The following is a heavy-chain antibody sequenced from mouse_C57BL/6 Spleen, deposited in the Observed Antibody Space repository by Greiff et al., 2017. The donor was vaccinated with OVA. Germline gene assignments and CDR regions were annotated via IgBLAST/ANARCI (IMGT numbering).Heavy chain of an antibody. V-gene: IGHV1-4*01. CDR3: AIAYYGSNPWYAMDY. CDR1: GYTFTSYT. Sequence: QVQLQQSGAELARPGASVKMSCKASGYTFTSYTMHWVKQRPGQGLEWIGYINPSSGYTKYNQKFKDKATLTADKSSSTAYMQLSSLTSEDSAGYYCAIAYYGSNPWYAMDYWGQGTSVTVSS. J-gene: IGHJ4*01. D-gene: IGHD1-1*01. CDR2: INPSSGYT.